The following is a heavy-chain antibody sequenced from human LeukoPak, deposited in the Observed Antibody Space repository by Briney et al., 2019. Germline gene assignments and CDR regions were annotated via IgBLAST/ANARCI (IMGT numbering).Heavy chain of an antibody. CDR2: ISYDGSNK. V-gene: IGHV3-30-3*01. J-gene: IGHJ4*02. CDR1: GFTFSSYA. D-gene: IGHD6-25*01. Sequence: GGSLRLSCAASGFTFSSYAMHWVRQAPGKGLEWVAVISYDGSNKYYADSVKGRFTISRDNSKNTLYLQMNSLRAEDTAVYYCARIGRYSSGRYYFDSWGQGTLVTVSS. CDR3: ARIGRYSSGRYYFDS.